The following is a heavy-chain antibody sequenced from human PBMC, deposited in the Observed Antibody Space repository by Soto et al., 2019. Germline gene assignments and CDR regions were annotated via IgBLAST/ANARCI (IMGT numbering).Heavy chain of an antibody. CDR1: GFTFTNYG. CDR3: AKDAKYCSGSYGPPDY. CDR2: ISYDGNHA. Sequence: QVQLVESGGGAVQPGRSLRLSCAASGFTFTNYGMHWVRQAPGKGLEWVSIISYDGNHAYYADFVRGRFTISRDDSKNTQYLQFNKLRSEETAVYSCAKDAKYCSGSYGPPDYWGQGTLVAVSS. J-gene: IGHJ4*02. V-gene: IGHV3-30*18. D-gene: IGHD3-10*01.